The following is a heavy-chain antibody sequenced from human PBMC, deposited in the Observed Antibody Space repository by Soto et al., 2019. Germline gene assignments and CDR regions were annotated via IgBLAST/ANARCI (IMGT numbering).Heavy chain of an antibody. V-gene: IGHV3-23*01. CDR3: ARGGGYCGSDACHWCFDL. Sequence: EVQLLESGGGLVQPGGSLRLSCAGSGFTFGDNGMSWVRQAPGKGLELLATISKSGTTTYYADSVQGRFTISRDNSKNTMFVDMNSLGVEDTAVYYCARGGGYCGSDACHWCFDLWGRGTLVNVAS. D-gene: IGHD5-12*01. CDR1: GFTFGDNG. CDR2: ISKSGTTT. J-gene: IGHJ2*01.